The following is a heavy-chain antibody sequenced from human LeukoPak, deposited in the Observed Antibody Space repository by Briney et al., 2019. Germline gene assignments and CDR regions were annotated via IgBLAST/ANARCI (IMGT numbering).Heavy chain of an antibody. CDR3: ARLDTTIFGVVWRRGFGYFDY. V-gene: IGHV1-2*02. Sequence: ASVKVSCKASGYTFTDYYMHWVRQAPGQGLEWMGWINPNSGGTKYAQKFQGRVTMTTDTSTSTAYMELRSLRSDDTAVYYCARLDTTIFGVVWRRGFGYFDYWGQGTLVTVSS. J-gene: IGHJ4*02. CDR2: INPNSGGT. CDR1: GYTFTDYY. D-gene: IGHD3-3*01.